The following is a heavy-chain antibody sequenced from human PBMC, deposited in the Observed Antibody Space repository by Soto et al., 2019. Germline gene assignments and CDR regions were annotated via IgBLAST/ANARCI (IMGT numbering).Heavy chain of an antibody. D-gene: IGHD2-21*02. Sequence: QVQLQESGPGLVKPSQTLSLTCTVSGGSISSGDYYWTWIRQLPGKGLEWIGYIYNSGNTQYNPSLKSRVTISIGTSTNQYSLILTSVTAADTAVYYCASQVTFAFDYWGQGTLVTVSS. V-gene: IGHV4-31*03. CDR2: IYNSGNT. CDR3: ASQVTFAFDY. J-gene: IGHJ4*02. CDR1: GGSISSGDYY.